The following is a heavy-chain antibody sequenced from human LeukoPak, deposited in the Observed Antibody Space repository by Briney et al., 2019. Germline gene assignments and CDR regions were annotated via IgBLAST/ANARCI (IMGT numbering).Heavy chain of an antibody. CDR2: IYPGDSDT. J-gene: IGHJ4*02. D-gene: IGHD2-15*01. CDR3: ARIHKDIVVVVAATPTYFDY. CDR1: GYSFTSYW. Sequence: GESLKTSCKGSGYSFTSYWIGWVRQMPGKGLEWMGIIYPGDSDTRYSPSFQGQVTISADKSISTAYLQWSSLKASDTAMYYCARIHKDIVVVVAATPTYFDYWGQGTLVTVSS. V-gene: IGHV5-51*01.